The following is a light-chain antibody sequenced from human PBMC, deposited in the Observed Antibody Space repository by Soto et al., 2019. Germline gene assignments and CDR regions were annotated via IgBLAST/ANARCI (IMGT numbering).Light chain of an antibody. V-gene: IGKV1-5*03. CDR2: EAS. Sequence: DIQRTQSPSTLSASVGARVTITCRASQNVKRWLAWYQQKPGKAPSLLIYEASTLQNGVPSRFGGSGSETEFTLTINSLQPDDSATYYCQQYNRYSWTFGQGTKVDIK. CDR3: QQYNRYSWT. CDR1: QNVKRW. J-gene: IGKJ1*01.